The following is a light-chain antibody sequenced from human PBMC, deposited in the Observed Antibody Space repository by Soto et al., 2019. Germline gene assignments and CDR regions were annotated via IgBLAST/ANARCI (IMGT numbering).Light chain of an antibody. J-gene: IGKJ1*01. Sequence: EIVLTQSPATLSLSPGERATLSFRSSQSVSSYLAWYQQKPGQAPWLLIYDASNRATGIPARFSGSGSGTDFTLTISSLEPEDFAVYYCQQRSNWPPSWTFGQGTKVDI. CDR2: DAS. CDR1: QSVSSY. V-gene: IGKV3-11*01. CDR3: QQRSNWPPSWT.